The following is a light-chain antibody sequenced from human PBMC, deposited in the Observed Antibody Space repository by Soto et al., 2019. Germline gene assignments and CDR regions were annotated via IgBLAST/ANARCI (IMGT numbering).Light chain of an antibody. CDR3: QHYYSFWT. V-gene: IGKV1-5*01. CDR2: DAS. Sequence: DIQMTQSPSTLSASVGDRVTITCRASQTISRWLAWYQQKPGKAPKLLICDASRLESGVPSRFSGSGSGTEFTLPISILLRDDFATYYCQHYYSFWTFGQGTKVEIK. J-gene: IGKJ1*01. CDR1: QTISRW.